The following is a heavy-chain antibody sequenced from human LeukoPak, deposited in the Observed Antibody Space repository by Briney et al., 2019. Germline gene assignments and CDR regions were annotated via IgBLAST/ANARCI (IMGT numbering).Heavy chain of an antibody. CDR3: AREIRRDGYNWGFDY. V-gene: IGHV3-11*04. CDR2: ISSSGSTI. D-gene: IGHD5-24*01. CDR1: GFTFSDYY. J-gene: IGHJ4*02. Sequence: KAGGSLRLSCAASGFTFSDYYMSWIRQAPGKGLEWVSYISSSGSTIYYADSVKGRFTISRDNAKNTLYLQMNSLRAEDTAVYYCAREIRRDGYNWGFDYWGQGTLVTVSS.